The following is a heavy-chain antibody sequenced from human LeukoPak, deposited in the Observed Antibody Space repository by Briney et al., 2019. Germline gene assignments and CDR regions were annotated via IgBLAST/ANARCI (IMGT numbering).Heavy chain of an antibody. J-gene: IGHJ4*02. V-gene: IGHV3-20*01. Sequence: GGTLRLSCAASGFTFDEYGMSWVRQAPGKGREGVSGINWNGGSTGYADSLRGRFTISRDSAINSLYLQMNSLRAEDTAVCDAAREARGYCPNGVCYTSEHLDYWGQRTLVTVSS. CDR1: GFTFDEYG. CDR2: INWNGGST. D-gene: IGHD2-8*01. CDR3: AREARGYCPNGVCYTSEHLDY.